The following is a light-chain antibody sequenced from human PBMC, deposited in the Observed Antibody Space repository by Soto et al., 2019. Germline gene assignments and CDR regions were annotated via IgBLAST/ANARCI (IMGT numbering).Light chain of an antibody. CDR2: GAS. J-gene: IGKJ4*01. CDR3: QHYDGSPLT. CDR1: QSINSAH. V-gene: IGKV3-20*01. Sequence: EVVLTQSPGTLSLSPGERGTLSCRASQSINSAHLVWYQQKPGQAPRLLIYGASSRATGIPDRFSGSGSGTDFTLAISRMEPGDAAVYYCQHYDGSPLTFGGGTKVELK.